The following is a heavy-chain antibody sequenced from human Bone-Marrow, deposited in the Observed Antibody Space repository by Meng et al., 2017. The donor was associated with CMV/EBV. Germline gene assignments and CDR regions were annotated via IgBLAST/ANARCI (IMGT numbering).Heavy chain of an antibody. CDR1: GFTFSSYG. V-gene: IGHV3-30*02. Sequence: GGSLRLSCAASGFTFSSYGMHWVRQAPGKGLEWVAFIRYDGSNKYYADSVKGRFTISRDNSKNPLYLQMNSLRAEDTAVYYCANMETGTTGGGDDWGQGTLVTVSS. CDR3: ANMETGTTGGGDD. D-gene: IGHD1-1*01. CDR2: IRYDGSNK. J-gene: IGHJ4*02.